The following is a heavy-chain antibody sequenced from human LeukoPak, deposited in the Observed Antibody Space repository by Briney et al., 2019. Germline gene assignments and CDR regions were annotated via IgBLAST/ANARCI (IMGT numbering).Heavy chain of an antibody. CDR3: ARELGAKTGYFDY. Sequence: GASVKVSCKASGGTFSSYAISWVRQAPGQGLEWMGRIIPIFGTANYAQKFQGRVTITTDASTSTAYMELSSLRSEDTAVYYCARELGAKTGYFDYWGQGTLVTVSS. CDR2: IIPIFGTA. V-gene: IGHV1-69*05. J-gene: IGHJ4*02. D-gene: IGHD1-26*01. CDR1: GGTFSSYA.